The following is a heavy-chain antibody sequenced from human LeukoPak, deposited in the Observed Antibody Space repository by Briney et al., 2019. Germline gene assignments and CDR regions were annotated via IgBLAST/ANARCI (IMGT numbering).Heavy chain of an antibody. V-gene: IGHV3-30*02. Sequence: PGGSLRLSCAASGLTFSGYDMHWVRQAPGKGLEWVTVIWHDGSNKYYADSVKGRFTISRDNSKNTLYLQMNSLRAEDTAVYHCAKDLNPREAGATIDYWGQGTLVTVSS. CDR3: AKDLNPREAGATIDY. CDR2: IWHDGSNK. J-gene: IGHJ4*02. CDR1: GLTFSGYD. D-gene: IGHD1-26*01.